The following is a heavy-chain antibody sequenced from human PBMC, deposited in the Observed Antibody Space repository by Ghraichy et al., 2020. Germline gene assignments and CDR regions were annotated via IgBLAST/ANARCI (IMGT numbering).Heavy chain of an antibody. CDR1: GFTFNTYS. CDR3: AVGSGGGYCTGGGCYSLGY. D-gene: IGHD2-15*01. J-gene: IGHJ4*02. Sequence: GGSLRLSCAASGFTFNTYSMNWVRQAPGKGPEWVSSIGTRTSYRYYRDSVMGRFTISRDDAKNSLYLEMNSLRVEDTAVYYCAVGSGGGYCTGGGCYSLGYWGQGTLVTVSS. CDR2: IGTRTSYR. V-gene: IGHV3-21*01.